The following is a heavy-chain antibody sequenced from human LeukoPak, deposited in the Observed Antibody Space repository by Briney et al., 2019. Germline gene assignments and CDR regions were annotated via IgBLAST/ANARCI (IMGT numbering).Heavy chain of an antibody. D-gene: IGHD4-17*01. Sequence: PGGSLRLSCAASGFTFSAYGMHWVRQTPGKGLEWVAFIRYDGSNKYYADSVKGRFTISRDNSKNTLYLQMNSLRAEDTAVYYCARGAVTRDFDYWGQGTLVTVSS. J-gene: IGHJ4*02. CDR1: GFTFSAYG. CDR2: IRYDGSNK. V-gene: IGHV3-30*02. CDR3: ARGAVTRDFDY.